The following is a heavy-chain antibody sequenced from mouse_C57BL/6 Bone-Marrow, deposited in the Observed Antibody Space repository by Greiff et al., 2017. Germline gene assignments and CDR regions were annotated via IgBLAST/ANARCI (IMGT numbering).Heavy chain of an antibody. CDR3: ARAPPQLRIRRDY. V-gene: IGHV5-4*03. Sequence: EVKLMESGGGLVKPGGSLKLSCAASGFTFSSYAMSWVRQTPEKRLEWVATISDGGSYTYYPDNVKGRFTISRDNAKNNLYLQMSHLKSEDTAMYYCARAPPQLRIRRDYWAQDTSVSVST. J-gene: IGHJ4*01. CDR2: ISDGGSYT. D-gene: IGHD3-2*02. CDR1: GFTFSSYA.